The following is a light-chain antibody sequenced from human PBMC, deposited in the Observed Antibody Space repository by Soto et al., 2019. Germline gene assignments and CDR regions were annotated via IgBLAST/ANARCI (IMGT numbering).Light chain of an antibody. CDR1: SYNIGSNT. CDR3: AAWDDSLKRV. CDR2: SNN. J-gene: IGLJ2*01. Sequence: QSVLTQPPSASGTPGQRVTISCSGSSYNIGSNTVNWYQQLPGTAPKLLIYSNNQRPSGVPDRFSGSKSGTSASLAISGLQSEDEADYYCAAWDDSLKRVFGGGTKVTVL. V-gene: IGLV1-44*01.